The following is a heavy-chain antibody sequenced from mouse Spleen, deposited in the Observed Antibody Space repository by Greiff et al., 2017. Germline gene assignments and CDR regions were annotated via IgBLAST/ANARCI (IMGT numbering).Heavy chain of an antibody. CDR2: ISYDGSN. D-gene: IGHD1-1*01. J-gene: IGHJ4*01. V-gene: IGHV3-6*01. Sequence: EVQVVESGPGLVKPSQSLSLTCSVTGYSITSGYYWNWIRQFPGNKLEWMGYISYDGSNNYNPSLKNRISITRDTSKNQFFLKLNSVTTEDTATYYCARSAYYYGSSFHAMDYWGQGTSVTVSS. CDR3: ARSAYYYGSSFHAMDY. CDR1: GYSITSGYY.